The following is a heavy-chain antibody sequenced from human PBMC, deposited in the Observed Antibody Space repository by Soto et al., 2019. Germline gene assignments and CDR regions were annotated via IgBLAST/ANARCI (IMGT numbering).Heavy chain of an antibody. D-gene: IGHD2-2*01. CDR3: AKDEGAVVPGTIDY. J-gene: IGHJ4*02. V-gene: IGHV3-64*04. Sequence: GSLRLSCSASGFTFSSYAMHWVRQAPGKGLEYVSAISSNGGSTYYADSVKGRFTISRDNSKNTVFLQMNSLRAEDTAVYYCAKDEGAVVPGTIDYWGQGALVTVSS. CDR1: GFTFSSYA. CDR2: ISSNGGST.